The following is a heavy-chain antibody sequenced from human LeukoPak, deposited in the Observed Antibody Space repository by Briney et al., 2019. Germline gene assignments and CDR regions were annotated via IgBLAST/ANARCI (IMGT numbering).Heavy chain of an antibody. Sequence: HPGGSLRLSCAASGFTFSIYAMSWVRQAPGKGLEWVSAISGSGGTAYYADSVKGRFTISRDNSKNTLYLQMNSLRAEDTAIYYCAKDRRYFGSGLDSWGQGTLVTVSS. CDR3: AKDRRYFGSGLDS. CDR1: GFTFSIYA. J-gene: IGHJ4*02. CDR2: ISGSGGTA. D-gene: IGHD3-10*01. V-gene: IGHV3-23*01.